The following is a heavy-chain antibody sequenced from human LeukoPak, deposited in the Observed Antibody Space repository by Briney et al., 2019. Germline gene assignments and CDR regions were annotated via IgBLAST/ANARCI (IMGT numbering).Heavy chain of an antibody. J-gene: IGHJ6*03. CDR3: ARGRAGRGYSYVIYYYYYMDV. Sequence: PGGSLRLSCAASGFTFSSYEMHWVRQAPGKGLEWVSYISSSGSTIYYADSVKGRFTISRDNAKNSLYLQMNSLRAEDTAVYYCARGRAGRGYSYVIYYYYYMDVWGKGTTVTVSS. V-gene: IGHV3-48*03. D-gene: IGHD5-18*01. CDR1: GFTFSSYE. CDR2: ISSSGSTI.